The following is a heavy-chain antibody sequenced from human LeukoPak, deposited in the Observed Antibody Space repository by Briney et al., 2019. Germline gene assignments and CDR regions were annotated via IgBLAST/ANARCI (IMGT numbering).Heavy chain of an antibody. CDR3: ARGITPTYGGYTWY. J-gene: IGHJ4*02. CDR1: GFTFSSYE. V-gene: IGHV3-48*03. D-gene: IGHD4-17*01. CDR2: ISSSGTTI. Sequence: GGSLRLSCAASGFTFSSYEMNWVRQAPGKGLEWVSYISSSGTTIYYADSVKGRFTISRDNAKSSLYLQMNSLRAEDTAVYYCARGITPTYGGYTWYWGQGTLVTVSS.